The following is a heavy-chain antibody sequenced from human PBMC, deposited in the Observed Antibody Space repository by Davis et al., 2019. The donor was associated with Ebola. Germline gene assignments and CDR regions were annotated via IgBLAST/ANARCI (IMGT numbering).Heavy chain of an antibody. D-gene: IGHD2/OR15-2a*01. V-gene: IGHV3-48*02. J-gene: IGHJ6*02. CDR1: GFSFSNYG. CDR3: ARRILLDSRGGMDV. CDR2: IGNRGDHI. Sequence: PGGSLRLSCAASGFSFSNYGMYWVRRAPGKELEWLSYIGNRGDHISYADSVKGRFTISRDNGKNSLHLQMNSLRDEDTAVYFCARRILLDSRGGMDVWGQGTTVTVSS.